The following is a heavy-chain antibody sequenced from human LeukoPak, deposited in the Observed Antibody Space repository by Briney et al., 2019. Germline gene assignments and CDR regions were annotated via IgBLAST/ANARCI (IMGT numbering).Heavy chain of an antibody. D-gene: IGHD3-22*01. J-gene: IGHJ4*02. CDR3: ATGPPLAYSGTGGYYFFDY. CDR1: GVXFGGYF. V-gene: IGHV4-34*01. Sequence: SETLSLTCSAYGVXFGGYFCSWIRQPPGEGLEWIGEVNHSGSTNYNPSLKSRVTISVDMSRTQFSLNLRSVTTADTAVYYCATGPPLAYSGTGGYYFFDYWGQGILVTVSP. CDR2: VNHSGST.